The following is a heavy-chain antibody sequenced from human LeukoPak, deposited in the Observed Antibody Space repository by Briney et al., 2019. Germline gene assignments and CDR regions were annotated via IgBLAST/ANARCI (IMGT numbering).Heavy chain of an antibody. CDR3: ARAGSSWSSPFDY. CDR2: INHSGST. CDR1: GGSFSGYY. J-gene: IGHJ4*02. Sequence: SETLSLTCAVYGGSFSGYYWSWIRQPPGKGLEWIGEINHSGSTNYNPSLKSRVTISVDTSKNQFSLKLSSVTAADTAVYYCARAGSSWSSPFDYWGQGTLVTVSS. V-gene: IGHV4-34*01. D-gene: IGHD6-13*01.